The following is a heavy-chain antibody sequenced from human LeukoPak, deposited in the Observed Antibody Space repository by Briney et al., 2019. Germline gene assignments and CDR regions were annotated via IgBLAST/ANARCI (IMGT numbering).Heavy chain of an antibody. V-gene: IGHV2-5*02. J-gene: IGHJ6*03. Sequence: SGPALVKPTQTLTLTCSFSGFSLSTPGVGVGWVRQPPGKALEWLGLIYWDDDKRYRPSLKSRLTITKDTSKSQVVLTVTNVDPVDTATYFCAHSLDSTSWYGYYYYMDVWGKGTTVTVS. CDR1: GFSLSTPGVG. CDR2: IYWDDDK. CDR3: AHSLDSTSWYGYYYYMDV. D-gene: IGHD2-2*01.